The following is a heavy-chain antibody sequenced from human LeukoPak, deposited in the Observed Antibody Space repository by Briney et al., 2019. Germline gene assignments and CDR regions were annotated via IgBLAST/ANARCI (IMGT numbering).Heavy chain of an antibody. J-gene: IGHJ4*02. CDR2: IIPRLGTT. Sequence: SVEVSCKASGGTFNSYAINWVRQAPGQGLEWMGGIIPRLGTTKYIEKFQGRITITTDESTTTAYMELTSLRSEDTAVNYCAADGTDWGKGTLVTVSS. V-gene: IGHV1-69*05. CDR3: AADGTD. CDR1: GGTFNSYA.